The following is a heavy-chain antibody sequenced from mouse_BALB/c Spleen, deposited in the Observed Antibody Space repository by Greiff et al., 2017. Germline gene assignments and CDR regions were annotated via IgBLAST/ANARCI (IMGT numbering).Heavy chain of an antibody. V-gene: IGHV5-9-4*01. CDR1: GFTFSSYA. CDR3: ARYCNYESVAMDY. Sequence: EVQVVESGGGLVKPGGSLKLSCAASGFTFSSYAMSWVRQAPEKRLEWVAEISSGGSYTYYPDTVTGRFTISRDNTKNTLYLEMSSLRSEDTSMYYCARYCNYESVAMDYWGQGTSVTVSS. CDR2: ISSGGSYT. D-gene: IGHD2-1*01. J-gene: IGHJ4*01.